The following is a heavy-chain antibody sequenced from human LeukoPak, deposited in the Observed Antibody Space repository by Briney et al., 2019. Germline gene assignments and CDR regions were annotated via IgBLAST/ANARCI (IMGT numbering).Heavy chain of an antibody. V-gene: IGHV3-23*01. CDR2: ISTNGAAT. CDR3: AKGQSTIATRSFDS. J-gene: IGHJ4*02. Sequence: GGSLRLSCAASGLTFSTYGMNWVRQAPGKGLEWVSTISTNGAATYYTDSVKGRFTISRDNSKNTLFPQMNSLRAEDTAIYYCAKGQSTIATRSFDSWGQGALVTVSS. CDR1: GLTFSTYG. D-gene: IGHD6-6*01.